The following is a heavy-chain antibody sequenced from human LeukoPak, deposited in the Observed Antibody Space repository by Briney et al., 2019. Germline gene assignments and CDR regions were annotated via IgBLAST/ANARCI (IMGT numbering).Heavy chain of an antibody. J-gene: IGHJ3*02. CDR1: GGSISSGGYY. CDR3: ARVIYSSSSMSVDGFDI. CDR2: IYTSGST. Sequence: PSETLSLTCAVYGGSISSGGYYWSWIRQPAGKGLEWIGRIYTSGSTNYNPSLKSRVTMSVDTSKNQFSLKLSSVTAADTAVYYCARVIYSSSSMSVDGFDIWGQGTMVTVSS. D-gene: IGHD6-6*01. V-gene: IGHV4-61*02.